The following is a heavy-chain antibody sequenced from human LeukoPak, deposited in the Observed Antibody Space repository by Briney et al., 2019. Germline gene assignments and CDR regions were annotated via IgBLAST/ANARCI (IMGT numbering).Heavy chain of an antibody. J-gene: IGHJ4*02. V-gene: IGHV4-59*08. D-gene: IGHD6-19*01. CDR2: IYYSGST. CDR3: ARAVSGRFDY. CDR1: GGSMSPYH. Sequence: ETLSLTCTVSGGSMSPYHWCWIRQPPGKGLEWTGYIYYSGSTNYDPSLNSRVTISVDTSKNQFSLRLSSVTAADTAIYYCARAVSGRFDYWGQGTLVTVSS.